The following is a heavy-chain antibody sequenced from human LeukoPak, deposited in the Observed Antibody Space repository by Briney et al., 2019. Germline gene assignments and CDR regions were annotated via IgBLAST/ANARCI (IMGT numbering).Heavy chain of an antibody. Sequence: ASVKVSCKASGYTFTDYYIHWVRQAPGQGLEWMGWINPNSGVTNYAQKFQGRVTMTRNTSISTAYMELSSLRSEDTAVYYCASSTPGGAIGDAFDIWGQGTMVTVSS. CDR1: GYTFTDYY. CDR3: ASSTPGGAIGDAFDI. D-gene: IGHD3-16*02. CDR2: INPNSGVT. J-gene: IGHJ3*02. V-gene: IGHV1-2*02.